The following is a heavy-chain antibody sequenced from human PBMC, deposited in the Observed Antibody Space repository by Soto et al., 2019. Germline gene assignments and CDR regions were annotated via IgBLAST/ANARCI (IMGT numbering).Heavy chain of an antibody. D-gene: IGHD3-22*01. J-gene: IGHJ4*02. V-gene: IGHV4-59*01. CDR3: ALRSMAVVPEY. Sequence: QVQLQESGPGLVKPSETLSLTCAVSGDSISSYYCMWIRQPPGKGLESIGYLYYGRSANYNPSLKXRIPXSXNPSTNQCSLTLSSMTAADTAVYYCALRSMAVVPEYWGQGTLVTVSS. CDR2: LYYGRSA. CDR1: GDSISSYY.